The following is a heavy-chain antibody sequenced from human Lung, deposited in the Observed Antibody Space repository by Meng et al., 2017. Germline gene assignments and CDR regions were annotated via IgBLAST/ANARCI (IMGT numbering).Heavy chain of an antibody. CDR2: IRGDGGSI. CDR3: ARESGYFEY. CDR1: GFTFRSYW. J-gene: IGHJ4*02. Sequence: EVQLGESGGGLVQPGGALRLSCAASGFTFRSYWMHWVRQAPGKGLVWVSRIRGDGGSIVYADSVKGRFTISRDNAKNTLFLQMNSLRAEDTAVYYCARESGYFEYWGQGILVTVFS. V-gene: IGHV3-74*03.